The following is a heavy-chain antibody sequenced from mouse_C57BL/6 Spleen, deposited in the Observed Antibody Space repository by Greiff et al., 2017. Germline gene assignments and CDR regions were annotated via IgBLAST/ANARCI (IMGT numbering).Heavy chain of an antibody. CDR2: FYPGRGSI. Sequence: VKLQESGAELVKPGASVKLSCTASGYTFTEYTIHWVKQRSGQGLEWIGWFYPGRGSIKYNEKFKDKATLTADTSSSTVYMELSRLTSEVSAVXFCERHADKRSAMDDWGQGTSVTVSS. CDR1: GYTFTEYT. CDR3: ERHADKRSAMDD. V-gene: IGHV1-62-2*01. J-gene: IGHJ4*01.